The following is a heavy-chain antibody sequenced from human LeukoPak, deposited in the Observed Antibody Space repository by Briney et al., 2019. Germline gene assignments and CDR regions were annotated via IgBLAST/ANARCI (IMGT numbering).Heavy chain of an antibody. J-gene: IGHJ4*02. V-gene: IGHV3-11*01. CDR2: ISSSGSTI. D-gene: IGHD3-22*01. CDR3: AREDSSGYSPNDY. CDR1: GFTFSDYY. Sequence: GGSLRFSCAASGFTFSDYYMSWIRQAPGKGLEWVSYISSSGSTIYYADSVKGRFTISRDNAKNSLYLQMNSLRAEDTAVYYCAREDSSGYSPNDYWGQGTLVTVSS.